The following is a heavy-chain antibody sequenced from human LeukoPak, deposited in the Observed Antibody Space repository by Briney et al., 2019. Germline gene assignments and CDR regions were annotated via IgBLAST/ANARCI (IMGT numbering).Heavy chain of an antibody. V-gene: IGHV1-2*02. Sequence: ASVKVSCKASGYTFTGYYMHWVRQAPGQGLEWMGWINPNSGGTNYAQKFQGRVTMTRDTSISTAYMELSRLRSDDTAVYYCARDETRQYYGFWSGRDAFDIWGQGTMVTVSS. CDR2: INPNSGGT. CDR3: ARDETRQYYGFWSGRDAFDI. D-gene: IGHD3-3*01. J-gene: IGHJ3*02. CDR1: GYTFTGYY.